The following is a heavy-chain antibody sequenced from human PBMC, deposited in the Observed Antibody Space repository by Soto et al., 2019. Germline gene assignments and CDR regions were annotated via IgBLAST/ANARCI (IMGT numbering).Heavy chain of an antibody. V-gene: IGHV3-23*01. CDR2: ISGSGGST. J-gene: IGHJ5*02. CDR1: GFTFSSYA. CDR3: AKDPLGGRRPNWFDP. D-gene: IGHD3-10*01. Sequence: GGSLRLSCAASGFTFSSYAMSWVRQAPEKGLEWVSAISGSGGSTYYADSVKGRFTISRDNSKNTLYLQMNSLRAEDTAVYYCAKDPLGGRRPNWFDPWGQGTLVTVSS.